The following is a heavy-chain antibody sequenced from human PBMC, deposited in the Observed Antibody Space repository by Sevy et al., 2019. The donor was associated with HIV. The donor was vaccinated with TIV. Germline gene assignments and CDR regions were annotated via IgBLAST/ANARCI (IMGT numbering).Heavy chain of an antibody. D-gene: IGHD1-1*01. CDR3: TRSTTTGY. J-gene: IGHJ4*02. Sequence: GGSLRLSCTASGFTFPDYALSWVRQAPGSGLEWLGFIRSKEYNGTTAYAASVRGRFTISRDDSKSVAYLQMNSLKTADTGLYFCTRSTTTGYWGRGMLVSVSS. V-gene: IGHV3-49*04. CDR1: GFTFPDYA. CDR2: IRSKEYNGTT.